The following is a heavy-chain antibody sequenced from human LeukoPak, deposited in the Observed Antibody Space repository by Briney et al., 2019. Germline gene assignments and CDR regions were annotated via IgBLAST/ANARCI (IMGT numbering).Heavy chain of an antibody. V-gene: IGHV3-30-3*01. CDR3: ARSGGLQKFDY. J-gene: IGHJ4*02. CDR1: EFTFSNYA. D-gene: IGHD4-11*01. Sequence: GGSLRLSCAASEFTFSNYAVHWVRQAPGKGLQWEAVISYDGNTIHYADSVKGRLPLSRDTSKNTLYLQMNSLRTEDTAVYYCARSGGLQKFDYWGQGTLVTVSS. CDR2: ISYDGNTI.